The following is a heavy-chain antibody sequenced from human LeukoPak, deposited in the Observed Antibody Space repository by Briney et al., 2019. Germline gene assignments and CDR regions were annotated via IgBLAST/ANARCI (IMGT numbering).Heavy chain of an antibody. D-gene: IGHD1-20*01. CDR1: GRSFSGYY. J-gene: IGHJ4*01. CDR3: AREARPHHLITGTTWDHFDY. V-gene: IGHV4-34*01. CDR2: INHSGST. Sequence: SETLSLTCAVYGRSFSGYYWSWIRQPPGKGLEGIGEINHSGSTNYNPSLKSRGTISVDTSKNQFALELSSVPAADTAVYYCAREARPHHLITGTTWDHFDYWGQGTPVTVSS.